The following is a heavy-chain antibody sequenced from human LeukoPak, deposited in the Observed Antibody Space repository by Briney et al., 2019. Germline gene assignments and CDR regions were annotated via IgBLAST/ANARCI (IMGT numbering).Heavy chain of an antibody. CDR1: GGSFSGYY. D-gene: IGHD3-3*01. CDR2: INHSGST. J-gene: IGHJ6*02. CDR3: ARARSYGMDV. Sequence: PSETLSLTCAVYGGSFSGYYWSWIRQPPGKGLEWIGEINHSGSTNYNPSLKSRVTISVDTSKNQFSLKLSSVTAADTAVYYCARARSYGMDVWGQGTTVTVSS. V-gene: IGHV4-34*01.